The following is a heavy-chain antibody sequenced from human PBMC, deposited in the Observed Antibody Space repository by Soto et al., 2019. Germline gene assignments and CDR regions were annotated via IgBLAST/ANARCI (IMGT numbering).Heavy chain of an antibody. Sequence: ASVKVSCKASGYTFTSFGISWVRQAPGQGLEWMGWISGYNGNSNYAQKLQGRVTMTTDTTTTTAYMELRSLRSDDTAVYYCARDLVGKYSSGWLNNWFDPWGQGTLVTVSS. D-gene: IGHD6-19*01. CDR1: GYTFTSFG. CDR3: ARDLVGKYSSGWLNNWFDP. J-gene: IGHJ5*02. V-gene: IGHV1-18*01. CDR2: ISGYNGNS.